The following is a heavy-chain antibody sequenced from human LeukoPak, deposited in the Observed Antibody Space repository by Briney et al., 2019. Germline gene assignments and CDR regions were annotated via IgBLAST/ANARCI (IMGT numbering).Heavy chain of an antibody. CDR1: GFTFSSYA. D-gene: IGHD4-17*01. CDR2: ISGSGGST. J-gene: IGHJ4*02. Sequence: PGGSLRLSCAASGFTFSSYAMSWVRQAPGKGLKWVSAISGSGGSTYYADSVKGWFTISRDNSKNTLYLQMNSLRAEDTAVYYCAKDRKHDYGDYGPDYWGQGTLVTVSS. V-gene: IGHV3-23*01. CDR3: AKDRKHDYGDYGPDY.